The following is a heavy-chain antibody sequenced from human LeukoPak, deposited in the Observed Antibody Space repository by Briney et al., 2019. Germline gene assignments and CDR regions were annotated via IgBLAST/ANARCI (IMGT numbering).Heavy chain of an antibody. CDR2: SYHTGST. J-gene: IGHJ4*02. D-gene: IGHD3-22*01. V-gene: IGHV4-59*01. CDR1: GGSISSYY. Sequence: SETLPLTSTASGGSISSYYWSWIRQPPGKGLEWIGYSYHTGSTIYNPSLKSRVTISVYTSKNQFSLKLSSVTAADTAVYYCARVVKTDYYDSRGYPDYWGQGTLVTVSS. CDR3: ARVVKTDYYDSRGYPDY.